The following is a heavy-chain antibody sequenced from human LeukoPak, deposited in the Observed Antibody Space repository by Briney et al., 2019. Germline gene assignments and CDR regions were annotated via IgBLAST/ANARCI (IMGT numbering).Heavy chain of an antibody. V-gene: IGHV3-9*01. D-gene: IGHD6-19*01. CDR2: ISWNSGSI. Sequence: GGSLRLSCAASGFTFDDYAMHWVRQAPGKGLEWVSGISWNSGSIGYADSVKGRFTISRDNAKNSLYLQMNSLRAEDTALYYCAKDMSGQWLVADLYYWGQGTLVTVSS. J-gene: IGHJ4*02. CDR3: AKDMSGQWLVADLYY. CDR1: GFTFDDYA.